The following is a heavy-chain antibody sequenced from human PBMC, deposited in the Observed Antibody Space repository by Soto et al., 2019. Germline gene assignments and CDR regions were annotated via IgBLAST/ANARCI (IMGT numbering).Heavy chain of an antibody. V-gene: IGHV3-30*18. CDR1: GFTFSSYG. CDR3: AKQDYGDCSGGSCYYLDY. CDR2: ISYDGSNK. D-gene: IGHD2-15*01. Sequence: QVQLVESGGGVVQPGRSLRLSCAASGFTFSSYGMHWVRQAPGKGLEWVAVISYDGSNKYYADSVKGRFTISRDNSKNRLYLQINSLRDEDTVVYYCAKQDYGDCSGGSCYYLDYWGQGTLVTVSS. J-gene: IGHJ4*02.